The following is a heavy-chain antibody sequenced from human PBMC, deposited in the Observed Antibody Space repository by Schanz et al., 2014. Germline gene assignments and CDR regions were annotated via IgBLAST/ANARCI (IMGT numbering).Heavy chain of an antibody. V-gene: IGHV3-64*04. J-gene: IGHJ4*02. CDR2: ISHDGYST. D-gene: IGHD3-22*01. CDR3: ARVDSSGYFFDN. Sequence: VQLVESGGGVVRPGGSLRLSCAASGFTFSSYAMHWVRQAPGKGLEYVSAISHDGYSTYYADSVRGRFTMSRDNSKNTVHLQMSSLRVEDTAVYYCARVDSSGYFFDNWGQGTRVTVSS. CDR1: GFTFSSYA.